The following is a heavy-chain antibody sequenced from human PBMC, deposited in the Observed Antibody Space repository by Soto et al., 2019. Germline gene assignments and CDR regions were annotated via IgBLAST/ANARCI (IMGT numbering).Heavy chain of an antibody. CDR1: GYTFTSHY. J-gene: IGHJ3*02. V-gene: IGHV1-46*03. Sequence: QVQLVQSGAEVKKPGASVKVSCKASGYTFTSHYIHWVRQAPGQGLEGMGMINPSGGSTRYAQKFQGRVTMTRDTSTTTVHMELSSLRSEDTAVYYCARQDGDPGAFDIWGQGTLVTVSS. D-gene: IGHD4-17*01. CDR3: ARQDGDPGAFDI. CDR2: INPSGGST.